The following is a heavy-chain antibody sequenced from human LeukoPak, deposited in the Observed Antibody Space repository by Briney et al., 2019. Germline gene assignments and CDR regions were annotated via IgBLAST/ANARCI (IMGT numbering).Heavy chain of an antibody. Sequence: PGGSLRLSCAASGFTFSSYGMHWVRQAPGKGLEWVAVISYDGSNKYYADSVKGRFTISRDNAKNSLYLQMNSLRAEDTAVYYCARAGIAAAGAPTGGGQGTLVTVSS. CDR3: ARAGIAAAGAPTG. CDR2: ISYDGSNK. J-gene: IGHJ4*02. V-gene: IGHV3-30*03. D-gene: IGHD6-13*01. CDR1: GFTFSSYG.